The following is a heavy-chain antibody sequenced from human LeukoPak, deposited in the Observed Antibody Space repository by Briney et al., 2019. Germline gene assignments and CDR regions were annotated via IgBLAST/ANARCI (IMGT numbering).Heavy chain of an antibody. Sequence: SETLSLTCTVSGGSISSYFWSWVRQPPGKGLEWIGYIYYSGSTNYNPSLKSRVTMSLDTSKNQFSLKLTSVTAADTAVYYCARHGGVVRGQGSDAFDIWGHGTMVTVSS. CDR3: ARHGGVVRGQGSDAFDI. J-gene: IGHJ3*02. V-gene: IGHV4-59*08. D-gene: IGHD3-10*01. CDR1: GGSISSYF. CDR2: IYYSGST.